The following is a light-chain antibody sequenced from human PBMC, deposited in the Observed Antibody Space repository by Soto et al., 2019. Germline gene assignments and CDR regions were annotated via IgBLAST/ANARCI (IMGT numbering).Light chain of an antibody. Sequence: QTVVTQEPSFSVSPGGTVTLTCALSSGSVSTANYPSWYRQTPGQPPRTVIYSTNTRSSGVPDRFSGSILGDKAALTITRAQAYDESVYYCALYMCRGLLYLFRSGTKLTVL. V-gene: IGLV8-61*01. CDR2: STN. CDR3: ALYMCRGLLYL. J-gene: IGLJ1*01. CDR1: SGSVSTANY.